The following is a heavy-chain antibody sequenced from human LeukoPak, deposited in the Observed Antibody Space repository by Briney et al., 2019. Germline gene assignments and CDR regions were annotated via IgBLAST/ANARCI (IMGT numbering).Heavy chain of an antibody. CDR3: ARDNPYYYLY. J-gene: IGHJ4*02. CDR2: ISAYNGDT. V-gene: IGHV1-18*01. D-gene: IGHD3-22*01. CDR1: VYTFTNYG. Sequence: GASVKVSCKASVYTFTNYGISCLRQAPGQRGECMGWISAYNGDTKYLQNLQGRVTMTTDTSTSTAYMELRSLRSDDTAAYYCARDNPYYYLYWGQGTLVTVSS.